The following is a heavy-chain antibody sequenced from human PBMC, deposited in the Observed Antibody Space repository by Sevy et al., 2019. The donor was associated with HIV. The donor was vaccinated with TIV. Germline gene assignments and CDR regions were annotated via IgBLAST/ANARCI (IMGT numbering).Heavy chain of an antibody. CDR3: ARAGGSGSFDY. D-gene: IGHD3-10*01. CDR1: GGSFSVGSYY. J-gene: IGHJ4*02. CDR2: IYSGGST. V-gene: IGHV4-61*02. Sequence: SETLSLTCTVSGGSFSVGSYYWSWIRQPAGKGLEWIGRIYSGGSTNYNPPLKSRVTISLDRSKNQFSLRLSSVTAADTAVYYCARAGGSGSFDYWGQGTLVTVSS.